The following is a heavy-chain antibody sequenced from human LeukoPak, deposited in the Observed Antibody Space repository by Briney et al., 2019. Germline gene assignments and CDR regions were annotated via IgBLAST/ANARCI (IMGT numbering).Heavy chain of an antibody. D-gene: IGHD2-21*01. CDR2: ISSSSSTI. J-gene: IGHJ3*02. V-gene: IGHV3-48*04. CDR1: GFTFSSYS. Sequence: GGSLRLSCAASGFTFSSYSMNWVRQAPGKGLEWVSYISSSSSTIYYADSVKGRFTISRDNARNSLYLQMNSLRAEDTAVYYCARDHIPGRPISAFDIWGQGTMVTVSS. CDR3: ARDHIPGRPISAFDI.